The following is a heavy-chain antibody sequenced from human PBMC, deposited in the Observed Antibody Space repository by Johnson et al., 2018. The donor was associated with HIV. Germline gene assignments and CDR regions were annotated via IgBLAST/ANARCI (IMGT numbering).Heavy chain of an antibody. J-gene: IGHJ3*02. CDR3: AREGIYCTGGRCYVAAFDI. V-gene: IGHV3-20*04. CDR1: GFPFDDYG. Sequence: MLLVESGGGVVRPGGSLRLSCVASGFPFDDYGMSWVRHAPGTGLEWVSCFNWNGGSTRYADSVDGGFTVSRVNAKNSLYLQMNSLRAEDTAVYYCAREGIYCTGGRCYVAAFDIWGQGTKVTVSS. D-gene: IGHD2-15*01. CDR2: FNWNGGST.